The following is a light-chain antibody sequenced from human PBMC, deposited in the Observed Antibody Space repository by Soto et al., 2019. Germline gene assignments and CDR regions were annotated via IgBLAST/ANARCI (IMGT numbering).Light chain of an antibody. Sequence: SYELTQPPSVSVAPGKTARITCGGNNIGSKSVHWYQQKPGQAPVLVISYDSDRPSGTPERFSGSNSGSTATLTISRVEAGDEADYYCQVWDSSSDHVVFGGGTKLTVL. CDR1: NIGSKS. V-gene: IGLV3-21*04. J-gene: IGLJ2*01. CDR2: YDS. CDR3: QVWDSSSDHVV.